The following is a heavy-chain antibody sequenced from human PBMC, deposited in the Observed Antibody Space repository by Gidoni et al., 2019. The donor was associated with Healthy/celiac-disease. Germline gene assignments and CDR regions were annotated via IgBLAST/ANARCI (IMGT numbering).Heavy chain of an antibody. V-gene: IGHV3-23*01. CDR2: ISGSGGST. J-gene: IGHJ5*02. CDR1: GFTFSSYA. CDR3: AKGLTFGGVANWFDP. Sequence: EVQLLESGGGLVPPGGSLRPSCAAFGFTFSSYAMRWVRQAPGKGLEWGSAISGSGGSTYYADSVKGRFTISRDNSKNTLYLQMNSLRAEDTAVYYCAKGLTFGGVANWFDPWGQGTLVTVSS. D-gene: IGHD3-16*01.